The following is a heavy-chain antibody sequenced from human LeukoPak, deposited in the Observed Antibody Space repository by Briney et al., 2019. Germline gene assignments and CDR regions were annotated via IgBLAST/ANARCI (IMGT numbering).Heavy chain of an antibody. J-gene: IGHJ2*01. D-gene: IGHD3-22*01. CDR3: ARVHDSSGYYWYFDL. V-gene: IGHV5-51*01. Sequence: GESLKISCKGSGYRFNTYWIAWVRQMPGKGLEWMGIIYPGDSDPRYRPSFQGQVNISADKSTSTAYLQWNSLKASDTAMYYCARVHDSSGYYWYFDLWGRGTLVTVSS. CDR2: IYPGDSDP. CDR1: GYRFNTYW.